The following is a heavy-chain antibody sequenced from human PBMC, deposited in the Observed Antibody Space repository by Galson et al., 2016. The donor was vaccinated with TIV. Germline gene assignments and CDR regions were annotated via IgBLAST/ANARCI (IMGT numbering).Heavy chain of an antibody. Sequence: SLRLSCAASGFTFSSYGMHWVRLAPGKGLQWVALIWYDGSNKYYADSVKGRFTISRDNSKNTLYLRMNTKRAEDTAVYYCARDHTGSGSLPQGVQYYYGMDVWGQGTTVTVSS. V-gene: IGHV3-33*01. J-gene: IGHJ6*02. CDR1: GFTFSSYG. D-gene: IGHD3-10*01. CDR2: IWYDGSNK. CDR3: ARDHTGSGSLPQGVQYYYGMDV.